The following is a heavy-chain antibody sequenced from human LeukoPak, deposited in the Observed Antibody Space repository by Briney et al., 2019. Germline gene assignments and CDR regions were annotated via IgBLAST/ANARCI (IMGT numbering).Heavy chain of an antibody. Sequence: SETLSLTCAVYGGSFSGYYWSWIRQPPGKGLEWIGEINHSGSTNYNPSLKSRVTISVDTSKNQFSLKLSSVTAADTAAYYCARGLRYFDWLPPALIDYWGQGTLVTVSS. D-gene: IGHD3-9*01. V-gene: IGHV4-34*01. CDR3: ARGLRYFDWLPPALIDY. CDR2: INHSGST. J-gene: IGHJ4*02. CDR1: GGSFSGYY.